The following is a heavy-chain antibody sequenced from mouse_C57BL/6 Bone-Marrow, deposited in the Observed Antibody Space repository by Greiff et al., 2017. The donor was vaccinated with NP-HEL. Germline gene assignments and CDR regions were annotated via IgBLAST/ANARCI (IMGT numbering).Heavy chain of an antibody. CDR1: GFTFSDFY. V-gene: IGHV7-1*01. D-gene: IGHD1-3*01. CDR2: SRNKANDYTT. J-gene: IGHJ3*01. Sequence: EVKLVESGGGLVQSGRSLRLSCATSGFTFSDFYMEWVRQAPGKGLEWIAASRNKANDYTTEYNASVKGRFIVSRDTSQSILYLQMNALRAEDTAIYYCARDESSTWFAYWGQGTLVTVSA. CDR3: ARDESSTWFAY.